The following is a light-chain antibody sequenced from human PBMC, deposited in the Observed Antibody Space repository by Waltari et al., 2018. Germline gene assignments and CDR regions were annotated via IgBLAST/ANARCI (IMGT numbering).Light chain of an antibody. CDR3: QVWDSSSDLEI. Sequence: SYVLTQPPSVSVAPEKTASITCGGNNIGSRSVHWYQQKPGQAPVLVVYADRDRPSGMRGRCSVSNSGNTATLTSSRVEAGDEADYYCQVWDSSSDLEIFGGGTKLTVL. J-gene: IGLJ2*01. V-gene: IGLV3-21*03. CDR1: NIGSRS. CDR2: ADR.